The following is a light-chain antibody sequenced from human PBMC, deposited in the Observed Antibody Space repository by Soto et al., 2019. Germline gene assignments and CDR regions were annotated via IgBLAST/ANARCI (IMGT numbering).Light chain of an antibody. CDR2: AAS. V-gene: IGKV1-6*01. J-gene: IGKJ1*01. CDR3: LQEYNYTWT. CDR1: QGIRND. Sequence: AIQMTQSPSSLSASVGDRVTITCRASQGIRNDLGWYQQKPGKDPKLLIYAASSLQSGVPSRFSGSGSGTDFTLTISRPQTEDFATYECLQEYNYTWTCGQGTKVDIK.